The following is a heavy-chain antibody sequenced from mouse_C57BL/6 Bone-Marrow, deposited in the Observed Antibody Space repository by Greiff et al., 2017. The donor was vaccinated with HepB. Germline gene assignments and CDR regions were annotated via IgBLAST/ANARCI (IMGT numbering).Heavy chain of an antibody. CDR2: IYPGSGST. J-gene: IGHJ2*01. CDR1: GYTFTSYW. Sequence: QVQLQQPGAELVKPGASVKMSCKASGYTFTSYWITWVKLRPGQGLEWIGDIYPGSGSTNYNEKFKSKATLTVDTSSSTAYMQLSSLTSEDSAVYYCARITTVVADFDYWGQGTTLTVSS. V-gene: IGHV1-55*01. CDR3: ARITTVVADFDY. D-gene: IGHD1-1*01.